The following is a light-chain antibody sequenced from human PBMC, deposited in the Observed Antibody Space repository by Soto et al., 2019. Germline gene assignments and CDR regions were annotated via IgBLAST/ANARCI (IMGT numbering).Light chain of an antibody. CDR2: EVS. V-gene: IGLV2-8*01. J-gene: IGLJ1*01. CDR1: SSDVGGYNY. Sequence: QSALTQPPSASGSPGQSVRISCTGTSSDVGGYNYVSWYQQHPGKAPKLMIYEVSKRPSGVPDRFSGSKSGNTASLTVSGLQAEDEADYYCSSYAGSNNYVFGTGTKLTVL. CDR3: SSYAGSNNYV.